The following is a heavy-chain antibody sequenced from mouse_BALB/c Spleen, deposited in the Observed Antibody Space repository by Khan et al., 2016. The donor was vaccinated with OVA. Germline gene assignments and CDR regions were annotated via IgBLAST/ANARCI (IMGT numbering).Heavy chain of an antibody. D-gene: IGHD1-1*01. Sequence: EVELVESGGDLVKPGGSLKLSCAASGFTFSDYGMSWVRQTPEERLEWVATISSGGSFTYYLDSVKGRFTVSRDSAKNTLYLQMSSLRSEDTAMCYCTRTPGYYGSNYFDQWGQGTSLTVSS. CDR2: ISSGGSFT. J-gene: IGHJ2*03. CDR1: GFTFSDYG. CDR3: TRTPGYYGSNYFDQ. V-gene: IGHV5-9-3*01.